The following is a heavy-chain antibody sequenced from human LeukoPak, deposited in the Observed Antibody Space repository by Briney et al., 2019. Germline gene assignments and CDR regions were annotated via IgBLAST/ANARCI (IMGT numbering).Heavy chain of an antibody. Sequence: ASVKVSCKASGYTFTSYGISWVRQAPGQGLEWMGWISAYNGNTNYAQKLQGRVTMTTDTSTSTAYMELRSLRSDDTAVYYCARIRGDYRYYYYYYMDVWGKGTTVTISS. J-gene: IGHJ6*03. D-gene: IGHD4-17*01. CDR3: ARIRGDYRYYYYYYMDV. CDR1: GYTFTSYG. V-gene: IGHV1-18*01. CDR2: ISAYNGNT.